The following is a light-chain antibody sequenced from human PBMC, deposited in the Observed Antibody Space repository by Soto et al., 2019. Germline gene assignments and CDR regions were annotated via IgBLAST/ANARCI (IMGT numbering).Light chain of an antibody. J-gene: IGLJ2*01. CDR3: GTWDSSLSAVV. CDR2: DNN. CDR1: RSNFGAGYD. Sequence: QSVLTQPPSVSGAPGQRVTISCTGSRSNFGAGYDVHWYQQLPGTAPKLLIYDNNKRPSGIPDRFSGSKSGTSATLGITGLQTGDEADYYCGTWDSSLSAVVFGGGTKLTVL. V-gene: IGLV1-51*01.